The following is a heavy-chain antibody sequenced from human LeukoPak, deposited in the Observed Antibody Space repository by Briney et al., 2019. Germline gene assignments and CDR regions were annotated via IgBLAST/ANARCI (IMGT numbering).Heavy chain of an antibody. J-gene: IGHJ4*02. D-gene: IGHD6-19*01. Sequence: GGSLRLSCAASGFTFSSYWMNWVRQAPGKGLEWVSAISNNGGYTYYADSVQGRFTISRDNSKSTLCLQMNSLRAEDTAVYYCARGSDSSGRDYWGQGTLVTVPS. V-gene: IGHV3-23*01. CDR1: GFTFSSYW. CDR2: ISNNGGYT. CDR3: ARGSDSSGRDY.